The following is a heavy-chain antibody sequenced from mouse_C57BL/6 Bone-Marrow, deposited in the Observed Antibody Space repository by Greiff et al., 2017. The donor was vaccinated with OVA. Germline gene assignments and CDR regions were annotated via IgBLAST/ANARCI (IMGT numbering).Heavy chain of an antibody. Sequence: EVQVVESGTVLARPGASVKMSCKTSGYTFTSYWMHWVKQRPGQGLEWIGAIYPGNSDTSYNQKFKGKAKLTAVTSASTAYMELSSLTNEDSAVYYCAYYYGSSLDYWGQGTTLTVSS. CDR1: GYTFTSYW. D-gene: IGHD1-1*01. J-gene: IGHJ2*01. V-gene: IGHV1-5*01. CDR3: AYYYGSSLDY. CDR2: IYPGNSDT.